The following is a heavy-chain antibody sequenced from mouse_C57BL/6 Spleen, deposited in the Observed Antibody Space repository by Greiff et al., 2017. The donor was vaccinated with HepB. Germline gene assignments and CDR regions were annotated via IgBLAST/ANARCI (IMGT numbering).Heavy chain of an antibody. V-gene: IGHV5-12*01. J-gene: IGHJ3*01. CDR2: ISNGGGST. D-gene: IGHD1-1*01. CDR3: ARDPSTGFAY. Sequence: EVKLMESGGGLVQPGGSLKLSCAASGFTFSDYYMYWVRQTPEKRLEWVAYISNGGGSTYYPDTVKGRFTISRDNAKNTPYLQMSRLKSEDTAMYYCARDPSTGFAYWGQGTLVTVSA. CDR1: GFTFSDYY.